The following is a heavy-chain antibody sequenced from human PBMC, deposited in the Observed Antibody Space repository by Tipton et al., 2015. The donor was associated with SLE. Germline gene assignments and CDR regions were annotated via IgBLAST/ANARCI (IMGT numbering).Heavy chain of an antibody. D-gene: IGHD1-26*01. CDR2: ISGYNGNT. Sequence: QLVQSGAEVKKPGASVKVSCKASGYTFITYGISWVRLAPGQGLEWMGWISGYNGNTIYAQKLQGRVTMTTDTSTSTAYMELRSLRSDDTAVYYCARDRWESFYWFDPWGQGTLVTVSS. CDR1: GYTFITYG. J-gene: IGHJ5*02. V-gene: IGHV1-18*01. CDR3: ARDRWESFYWFDP.